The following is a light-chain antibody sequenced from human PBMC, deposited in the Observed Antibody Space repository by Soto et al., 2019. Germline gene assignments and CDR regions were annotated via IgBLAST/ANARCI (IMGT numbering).Light chain of an antibody. CDR3: CSYAGSSTPYV. J-gene: IGLJ1*01. V-gene: IGLV2-23*01. CDR1: SSDVGSYNL. Sequence: QAVRTQPASVSGSPGQSITISCTGTSSDVGSYNLVSWYQQHPGKAPKLMIYEGSKRPSGVSNRFSGSKSGNTASLTITGLQAEDEADYYCCSYAGSSTPYVFGTGTNVTVL. CDR2: EGS.